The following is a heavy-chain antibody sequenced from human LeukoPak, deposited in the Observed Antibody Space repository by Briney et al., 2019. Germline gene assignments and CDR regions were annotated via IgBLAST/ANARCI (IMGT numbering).Heavy chain of an antibody. V-gene: IGHV1-8*02. J-gene: IGHJ5*02. CDR2: MNPNSGNT. CDR3: ARGQDSSSTP. CDR1: GYTFTGYY. D-gene: IGHD6-13*01. Sequence: ASVKVSCKASGYTFTGYYMHWVRQAPGQGLEWMGWMNPNSGNTGYAQKFQGRVTMTRNTSISTAYMELSSLRSEDTAVYYCARGQDSSSTPWGQGTLVTVSS.